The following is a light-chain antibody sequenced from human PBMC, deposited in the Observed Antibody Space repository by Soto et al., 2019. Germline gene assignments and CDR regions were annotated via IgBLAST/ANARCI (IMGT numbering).Light chain of an antibody. J-gene: IGKJ5*01. CDR2: GAS. Sequence: EIVLTQSPGTLSLSPGERATLSCRASQNVDSNYLAWYQQKPGQAPRLLIYGASSRATGIPDRFSGSGSGTDFTLTISRLEPEDFAVYFCQQYTNWPITFGQGTRLEIK. V-gene: IGKV3-20*01. CDR3: QQYTNWPIT. CDR1: QNVDSNY.